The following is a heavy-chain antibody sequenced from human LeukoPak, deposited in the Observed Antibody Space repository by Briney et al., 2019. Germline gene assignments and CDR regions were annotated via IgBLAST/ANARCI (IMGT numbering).Heavy chain of an antibody. Sequence: GGSLRLSCAASGFSFNTYAMHWVRQAPGKGLEWVAFLRYDGSNIQYAGPVKGCFTISRDNSKNTLSLQMNSLRAEDTAVYYCAKRGPGSPESGKYYFDYWGQGTLVTVSS. D-gene: IGHD3-10*01. CDR3: AKRGPGSPESGKYYFDY. CDR2: LRYDGSNI. V-gene: IGHV3-30*02. CDR1: GFSFNTYA. J-gene: IGHJ4*02.